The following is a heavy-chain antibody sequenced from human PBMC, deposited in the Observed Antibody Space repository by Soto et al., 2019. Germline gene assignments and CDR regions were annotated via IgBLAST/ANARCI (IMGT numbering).Heavy chain of an antibody. CDR2: ILDSGTT. CDR3: ARQRVLPAPYYFDS. V-gene: IGHV4-61*01. Sequence: SETLSLTCFVSGGSVSRGSYYWTWIRQPPGKGLEGIGYILDSGTTDYNPSLKSRFTMSADTSKNQFSLNLRSVTAADTAVYYCARQRVLPAPYYFDSWGQGVVATVSS. CDR1: GGSVSRGSYY. D-gene: IGHD6-13*01. J-gene: IGHJ4*02.